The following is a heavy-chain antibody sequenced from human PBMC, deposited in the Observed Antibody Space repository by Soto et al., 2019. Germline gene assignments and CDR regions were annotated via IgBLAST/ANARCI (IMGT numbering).Heavy chain of an antibody. CDR1: GYTFSNYW. CDR2: IYPGDPDT. V-gene: IGHV5-51*01. CDR3: PRKRATYYYDRGEYEQS. Sequence: GESLKIACRGSGYTFSNYWIAWVRQMPGKGRGWMGIIYPGDPDTRYSPSFQGQVTISADKYINTAYLEWSSLKASDTGIYYCPRKRATYYYDRGEYEQSWGQGTPVTVSS. D-gene: IGHD3-9*01. J-gene: IGHJ4*02.